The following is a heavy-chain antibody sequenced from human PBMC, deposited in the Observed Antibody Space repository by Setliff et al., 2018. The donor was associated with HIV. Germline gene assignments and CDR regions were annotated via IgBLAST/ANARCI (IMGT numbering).Heavy chain of an antibody. Sequence: GASVKVSCKASGYTFTNYYMHWVRQAPGQGLEWMGGILPFFDTANYAQKLQGRVTMTTDTSTSTAYMELRSLRSDDTAVYYCAREYYYDSSGYRAFDYWGQGTLVTVSS. D-gene: IGHD3-22*01. J-gene: IGHJ4*02. CDR3: AREYYYDSSGYRAFDY. V-gene: IGHV1-18*04. CDR2: ILPFFDTA. CDR1: GYTFTNYY.